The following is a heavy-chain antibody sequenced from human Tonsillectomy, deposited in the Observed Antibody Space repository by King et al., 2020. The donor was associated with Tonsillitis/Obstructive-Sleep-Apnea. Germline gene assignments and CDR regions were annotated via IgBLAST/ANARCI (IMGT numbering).Heavy chain of an antibody. CDR3: ARAPYCSSTSCYTGLDY. V-gene: IGHV3-11*05. CDR1: GFTFSDYY. D-gene: IGHD2-2*02. J-gene: IGHJ4*02. Sequence: VQLVESGGGLVKPGGSLRLSCAASGFTFSDYYMTWLRPAPGKGLEWVSYISSSSSYTRYADSVKGRFTISRDNAKNSLYLQMNSLRAEDTAVYYCARAPYCSSTSCYTGLDYWGQGTLVTVSS. CDR2: ISSSSSYT.